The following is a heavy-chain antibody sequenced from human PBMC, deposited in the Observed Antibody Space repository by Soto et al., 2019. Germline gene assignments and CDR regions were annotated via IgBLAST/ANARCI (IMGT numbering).Heavy chain of an antibody. V-gene: IGHV1-18*01. CDR1: GYTLTSYG. D-gene: IGHD5-18*01. J-gene: IGHJ4*02. CDR3: ASDQAIAEFDY. Sequence: QVQLVQSGSEVKKPGSSVKVSCKASGYTLTSYGISWVRQAPGQGLEWMGWINAYNGNTKYAQKLQGRVTMTTDPSPSTSDMELRSLRSDATSVYYCASDQAIAEFDYWGQGTQVTGPS. CDR2: INAYNGNT.